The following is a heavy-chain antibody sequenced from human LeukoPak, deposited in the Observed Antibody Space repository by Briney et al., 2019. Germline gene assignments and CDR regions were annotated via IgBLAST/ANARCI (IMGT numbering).Heavy chain of an antibody. CDR2: INSDGSST. CDR3: ASGSSHWFDP. J-gene: IGHJ5*02. V-gene: IGHV3-74*01. CDR1: GFTFTSYD. D-gene: IGHD3-10*01. Sequence: PGASLRLSCAASGFTFTSYDIHWVRQAPGKGLVWVSRINSDGSSTSYADSVKGRFTISRDNAKNTLYLQMNSLRAEDTAVYYCASGSSHWFDPWGQGTLVTVSS.